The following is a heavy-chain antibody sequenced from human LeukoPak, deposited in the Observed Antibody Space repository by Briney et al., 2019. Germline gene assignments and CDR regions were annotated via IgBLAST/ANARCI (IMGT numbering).Heavy chain of an antibody. J-gene: IGHJ4*02. V-gene: IGHV5-51*01. Sequence: GESLKISCKASGYSFASYWIGWVRQMSGKGLEWMAIIHPNDASTIYSPSFQGQVIISADKSISTAYLQWSTLKASDTAMYYCARSLGDLRDYWGQGTLVTVSS. D-gene: IGHD3-16*01. CDR1: GYSFASYW. CDR2: IHPNDAST. CDR3: ARSLGDLRDY.